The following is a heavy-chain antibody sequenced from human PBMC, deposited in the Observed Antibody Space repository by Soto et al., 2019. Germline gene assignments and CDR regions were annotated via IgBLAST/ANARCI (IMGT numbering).Heavy chain of an antibody. D-gene: IGHD6-13*01. CDR3: AIFVSSSWYKGAFDI. CDR1: GYTFTSYD. J-gene: IGHJ3*02. CDR2: MNPNSGKT. Sequence: ASVKVSCKASGYTFTSYDINWVRQATGQGLEWMGWMNPNSGKTGYAQKFQGRVTMTRNTSISTAYMELSSLRSEDTAVYYCAIFVSSSWYKGAFDIWGQGTMVTVSS. V-gene: IGHV1-8*01.